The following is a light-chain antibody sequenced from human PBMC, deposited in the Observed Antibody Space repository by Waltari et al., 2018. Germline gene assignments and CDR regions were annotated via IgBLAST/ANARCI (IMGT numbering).Light chain of an antibody. V-gene: IGKV3-20*01. J-gene: IGKJ2*01. CDR1: QSVSSSH. CDR2: DAS. Sequence: ETVLTQSPGTLSLSPGERATLSCRASQSVSSSHLAWYQQHPGQAPRPPIYDASSWATGIPDRFSGSGSGTDFTLTINRLEPEDFAVFYCHQYGSSPVTFGQGTRLEIK. CDR3: HQYGSSPVT.